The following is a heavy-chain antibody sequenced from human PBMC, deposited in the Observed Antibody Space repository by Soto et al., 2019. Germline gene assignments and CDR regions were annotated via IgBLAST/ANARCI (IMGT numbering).Heavy chain of an antibody. V-gene: IGHV3-23*01. CDR2: ISNTGGGT. CDR3: AKDRLAGNFDY. J-gene: IGHJ4*02. Sequence: EVQLLDSGGGLVQPGGSLGLSCAASGFTFNNYAMNWVRQAPGMGLEWVATISNTGGGTYYADSAKGRFTISRDNSKNTLYLQMSSLRVEDTAVYYCAKDRLAGNFDYWGQGTQVTVSS. CDR1: GFTFNNYA.